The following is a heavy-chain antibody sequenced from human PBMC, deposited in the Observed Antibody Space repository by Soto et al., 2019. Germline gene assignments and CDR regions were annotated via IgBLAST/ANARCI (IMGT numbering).Heavy chain of an antibody. J-gene: IGHJ6*02. CDR3: ARGSSPHYGMDV. D-gene: IGHD6-6*01. CDR1: GGSITSGGYF. Sequence: PSETLSLTCTVSGGSITSGGYFWSWVRQDPGEGLELIGYIYYSGYTYYKPSLKSRLTLSMDTSKNQFSLKLSSVTVADTAVYYCARGSSPHYGMDVWGQGTTVTVSS. V-gene: IGHV4-31*03. CDR2: IYYSGYT.